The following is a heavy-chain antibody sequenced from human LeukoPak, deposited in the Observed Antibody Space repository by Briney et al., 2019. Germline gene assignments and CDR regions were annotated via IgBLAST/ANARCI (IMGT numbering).Heavy chain of an antibody. D-gene: IGHD3-16*01. CDR1: GLTFSTYA. J-gene: IGHJ6*02. Sequence: PGGSLRLSCAASGLTFSTYAMTWGRLAPGRGLGWVSAISGSVGSTSYADSVKGRFTISRDNSKNTLYLQMNSLRAEDTAVYYCAKATYYDYLKAGYYYGMDVWGQGTTVTVSS. CDR3: AKATYYDYLKAGYYYGMDV. CDR2: ISGSVGST. V-gene: IGHV3-23*01.